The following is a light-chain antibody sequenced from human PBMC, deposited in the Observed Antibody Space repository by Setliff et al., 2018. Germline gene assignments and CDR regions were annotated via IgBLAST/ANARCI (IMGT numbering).Light chain of an antibody. Sequence: QSALAQPASVSGSPGQSITTSCTGTSSDVGGYNYVSWYQQHPGKAPKLMIYDVSKRPSGVSNRFSGSKSGNTASLTISGLQAEDEADYYCSSYTSSSPDVFGTGTKVTVL. CDR3: SSYTSSSPDV. CDR2: DVS. V-gene: IGLV2-14*01. J-gene: IGLJ1*01. CDR1: SSDVGGYNY.